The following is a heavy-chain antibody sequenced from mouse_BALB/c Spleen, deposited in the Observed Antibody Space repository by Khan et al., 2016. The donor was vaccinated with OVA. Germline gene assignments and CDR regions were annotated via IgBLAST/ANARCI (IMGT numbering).Heavy chain of an antibody. D-gene: IGHD1-1*01. Sequence: EVQLQQSGPELVKPGASVKISCKASGYSFTGYFMNWVMQSHGKSLEWIGRINPHIGETFYNQKFKGKATLTVDESSSTAHMERRSLASEDSAVYYCARIYGSDFDYWGQGTPLTVSS. CDR1: GYSFTGYF. J-gene: IGHJ2*01. V-gene: IGHV1-20*02. CDR3: ARIYGSDFDY. CDR2: INPHIGET.